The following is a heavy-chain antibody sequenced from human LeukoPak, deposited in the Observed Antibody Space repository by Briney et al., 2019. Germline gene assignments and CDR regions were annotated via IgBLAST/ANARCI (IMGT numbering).Heavy chain of an antibody. CDR1: GFILSNR. V-gene: IGHV3-66*01. D-gene: IGHD6-13*01. Sequence: VQPGGSLRLSCAASGFILSNRMNWVRQAPGKGLEWVSVIYSGGSTYYADSVKGRFTISRDNSKNTLYLQMNSLRAEDTAVYYCARDRPSSWSDYWGQGTLVTVSS. J-gene: IGHJ4*02. CDR2: IYSGGST. CDR3: ARDRPSSWSDY.